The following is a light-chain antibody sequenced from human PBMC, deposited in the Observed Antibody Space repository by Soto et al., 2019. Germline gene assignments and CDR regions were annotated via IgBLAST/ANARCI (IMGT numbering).Light chain of an antibody. CDR1: QSVRSSN. CDR3: QQYGGSRDT. J-gene: IGKJ2*01. CDR2: GVS. V-gene: IGKV3-20*01. Sequence: DIVLTQSPGTLSLSPGERATLACRAIQSVRSSNLAWYQQKPGQAPRLLIFGVSSRATCIPDRFSGSGSGTDFTFSIGRMEPEDFAVYYCQQYGGSRDTFGQGTKLEIK.